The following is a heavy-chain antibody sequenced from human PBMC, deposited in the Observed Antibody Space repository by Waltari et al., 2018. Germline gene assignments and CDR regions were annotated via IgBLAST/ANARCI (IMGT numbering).Heavy chain of an antibody. Sequence: EVQLVESGGGLVQPGGSLRLSCAASGFTVSSNYMSWVRQAPGKGLEWVSVIYSGGSTYYADSVKGRFTISRDNSKNTLYLQMNSLRAEDTAVYYCARGGNHGRWLQFDYWGQGTLVTVSS. CDR1: GFTVSSNY. CDR2: IYSGGST. V-gene: IGHV3-66*01. J-gene: IGHJ4*02. CDR3: ARGGNHGRWLQFDY. D-gene: IGHD5-12*01.